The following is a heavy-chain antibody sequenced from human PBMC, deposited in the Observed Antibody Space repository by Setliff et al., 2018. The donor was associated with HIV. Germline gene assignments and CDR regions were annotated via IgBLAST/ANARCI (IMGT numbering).Heavy chain of an antibody. CDR2: IYSGGTT. V-gene: IGHV4-39*07. Sequence: SETLSLTCTVSGASISDTIWWSWIRQPPGKGLEWIGNIYSGGTTYYNSSLRSRVTISVDTSKNQFSLKLNSVTAADTAVYYCARHAVPHYYDSSGPSWGPGTLVTSPQ. CDR1: GASISDTIW. CDR3: ARHAVPHYYDSSGPS. J-gene: IGHJ5*02. D-gene: IGHD3-22*01.